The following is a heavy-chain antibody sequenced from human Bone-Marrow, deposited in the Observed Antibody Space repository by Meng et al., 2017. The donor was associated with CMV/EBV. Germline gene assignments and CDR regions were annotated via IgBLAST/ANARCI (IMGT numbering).Heavy chain of an antibody. CDR3: ARFGYCSSTSCLYYFDY. V-gene: IGHV1-2*02. CDR2: INPNSGGT. D-gene: IGHD2-2*03. J-gene: IGHJ4*02. Sequence: ASVKVSCKASGYTFTGYYMHWARQAPGQGLEWMGWINPNSGGTNYAQKFQGRVTMTRDTSISTAYMELSRLRSDDTAVYYCARFGYCSSTSCLYYFDYWGQGTLVTVSS. CDR1: GYTFTGYY.